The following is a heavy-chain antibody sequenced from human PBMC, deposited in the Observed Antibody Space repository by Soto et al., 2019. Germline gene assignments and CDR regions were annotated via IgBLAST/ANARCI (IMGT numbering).Heavy chain of an antibody. J-gene: IGHJ4*02. Sequence: QVQLVESGGGVVQPGRSLSLSCAASGLTFSSYGMHWVRQAPGKGLEWVAVISYDGSNKNYADSVKGRFTISRDNSKNTVYLQMNSLRAEDTAVYYCAKDTYYHDSSGYYIFDYWGQGTLVTVSS. CDR1: GLTFSSYG. CDR2: ISYDGSNK. D-gene: IGHD3-22*01. CDR3: AKDTYYHDSSGYYIFDY. V-gene: IGHV3-30*18.